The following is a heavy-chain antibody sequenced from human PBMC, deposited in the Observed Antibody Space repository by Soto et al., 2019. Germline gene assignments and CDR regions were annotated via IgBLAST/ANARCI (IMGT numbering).Heavy chain of an antibody. V-gene: IGHV3-23*01. CDR3: AKEGGNYYDSPRMDV. J-gene: IGHJ6*02. CDR1: GFTFSSFA. CDR2: ISGSGGST. D-gene: IGHD3-22*01. Sequence: PGGSLRLSCAASGFTFSSFAMGWVRQAPGKGLEWVSAISGSGGSTYYADSGKGRFTISRDNSKNTLYLQMNSLRAEDTAVYYCAKEGGNYYDSPRMDVWGQGTTVTVSS.